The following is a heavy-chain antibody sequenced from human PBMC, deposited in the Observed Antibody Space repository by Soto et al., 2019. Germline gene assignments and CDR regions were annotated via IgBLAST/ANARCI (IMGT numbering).Heavy chain of an antibody. CDR1: GYGFSEDF. Sequence: ALVNLDWKRSGYGFSEDFRHWGLLAQGQGLEWMGIINPSGDSRNYAQKFQGRVTISRDNSENTLYLQMNSLGNEDTAVYYCARFITWPQGGYFDLWGQGTLVTGSS. V-gene: IGHV1-46*01. CDR3: ARFITWPQGGYFDL. J-gene: IGHJ4*02. CDR2: INPSGDSR.